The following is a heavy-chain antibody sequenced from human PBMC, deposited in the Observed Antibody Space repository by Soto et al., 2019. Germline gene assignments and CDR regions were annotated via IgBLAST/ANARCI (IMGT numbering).Heavy chain of an antibody. D-gene: IGHD2-2*03. Sequence: GGSLRLSCSASGFIFNSYTMHWVRQAPGKGLEWVAVVSSDGGIQYYADSVKGRFTISRDNSKNTLYLQMHSLRGQDTAVYYCAGDVGYDAFETFDYWVQGT. CDR1: GFIFNSYT. CDR3: AGDVGYDAFETFDY. CDR2: VSSDGGIQ. V-gene: IGHV3-30-3*01. J-gene: IGHJ4*02.